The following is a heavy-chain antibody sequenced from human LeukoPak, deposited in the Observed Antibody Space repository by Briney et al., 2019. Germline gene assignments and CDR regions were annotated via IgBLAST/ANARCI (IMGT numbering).Heavy chain of an antibody. V-gene: IGHV3-30-3*01. CDR2: ISYDGSNK. CDR1: GFTFSSYA. CDR3: GRERKAGENPLDY. D-gene: IGHD3-10*01. J-gene: IGHJ4*02. Sequence: GRSLRLSCAASGFTFSSYAMHWVRQAPGKGLEWVAVISYDGSNKYYADSVKGRFTISRDNSKNTLYLQMNSLRAEDTTVYYWGRERKAGENPLDYWAREPWSPSPQ.